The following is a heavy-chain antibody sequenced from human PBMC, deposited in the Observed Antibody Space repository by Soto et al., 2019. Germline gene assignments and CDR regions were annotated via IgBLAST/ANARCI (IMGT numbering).Heavy chain of an antibody. J-gene: IGHJ4*02. CDR3: ATLPGGGGY. CDR1: GFTVSNNY. V-gene: IGHV3-53*01. Sequence: EVQLVESGGGLIQPGGSLRLSCAVSGFTVSNNYMSWVRQAPGKGLEGVSVIYSGGYTAYGDSVKGRFTISRDNSKNTLSFKRNGRGPADPPVYYCATLPGGGGYWGQGTLVTVSS. D-gene: IGHD3-10*01. CDR2: IYSGGYT.